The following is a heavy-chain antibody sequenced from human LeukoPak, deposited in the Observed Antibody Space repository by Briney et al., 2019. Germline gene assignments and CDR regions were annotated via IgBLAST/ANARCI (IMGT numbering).Heavy chain of an antibody. Sequence: SETLSLTCSVSGGSISSYYWSWIRQPPGKGLEWVGYIYYSGSTNYNPSLKSRVTIPVDTPKNPFSLRLSSVPAADTAVYYCARGRRLGTSYSDFWSGYSGGDYWGQGTLVTVSS. D-gene: IGHD3-3*01. CDR2: IYYSGST. V-gene: IGHV4-59*01. J-gene: IGHJ4*02. CDR3: ARGRRLGTSYSDFWSGYSGGDY. CDR1: GGSISSYY.